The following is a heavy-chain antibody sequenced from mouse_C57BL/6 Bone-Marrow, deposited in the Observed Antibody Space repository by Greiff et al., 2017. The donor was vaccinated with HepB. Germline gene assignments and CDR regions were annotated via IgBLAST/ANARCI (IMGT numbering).Heavy chain of an antibody. CDR3: AKGGGDYLYFDY. CDR1: GYTFTSYW. V-gene: IGHV1-55*01. Sequence: QVQLQQSGAELVKPGASVKMSCKASGYTFTSYWITWVKQRPGQGLEWIGDIYPGSGSTNYNEKFKSKATLTVDTSSSTAYMQLSSLTSEDSAVYYCAKGGGDYLYFDYWGQGTTLTVSS. J-gene: IGHJ2*01. D-gene: IGHD2-4*01. CDR2: IYPGSGST.